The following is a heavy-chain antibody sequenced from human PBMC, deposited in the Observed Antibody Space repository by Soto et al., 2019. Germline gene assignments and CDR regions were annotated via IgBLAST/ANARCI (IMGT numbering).Heavy chain of an antibody. CDR1: GFSLSTSGVG. J-gene: IGHJ4*02. V-gene: IGHV2-5*02. CDR3: AHKGNGAYIIDY. Sequence: QITLKESGPTLVKPTQTLTLTCTFSGFSLSTSGVGVAWIRQPPGKALEWLALVYWDDNKQYSPSLKSRLTITKDTSRNQAVLTMTNMDPVDTAAYYCAHKGNGAYIIDYWGQGPLVTVSS. CDR2: VYWDDNK. D-gene: IGHD4-17*01.